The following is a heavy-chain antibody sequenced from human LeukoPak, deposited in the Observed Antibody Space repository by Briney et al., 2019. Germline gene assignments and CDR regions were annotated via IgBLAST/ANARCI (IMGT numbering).Heavy chain of an antibody. CDR3: AKGRYYYDSSGYYGDDAFDI. D-gene: IGHD3-22*01. CDR2: ISGSGGST. CDR1: GFTFSSYA. J-gene: IGHJ3*02. Sequence: RPGGSLRLSCAASGFTFSSYAMSWVRQAPGKGLEWVSAISGSGGSTYYADSVKGRFTISRDNSKNTLYLQMNSLRAEDTAVYYCAKGRYYYDSSGYYGDDAFDIWGQGTMVTVSS. V-gene: IGHV3-23*01.